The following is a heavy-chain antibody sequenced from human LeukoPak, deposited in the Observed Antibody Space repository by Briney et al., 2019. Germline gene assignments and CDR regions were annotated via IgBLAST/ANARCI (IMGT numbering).Heavy chain of an antibody. V-gene: IGHV4-59*08. CDR1: GGSISSYY. CDR3: ARQGLPGYYYGMDV. J-gene: IGHJ6*02. Sequence: SETLSLTCTVSGGSISSYYWSWIRQPPGKGLEWIGYIYYSGSTNYNPSLKSRVTISVDTSKNQFSLKLSSVTAADAAVYYCARQGLPGYYYGMDVWGQGTTVTVSS. D-gene: IGHD3-10*01. CDR2: IYYSGST.